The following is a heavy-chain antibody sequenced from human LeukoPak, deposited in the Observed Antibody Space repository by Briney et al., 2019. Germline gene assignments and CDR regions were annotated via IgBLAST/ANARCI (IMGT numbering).Heavy chain of an antibody. D-gene: IGHD2-8*01. CDR1: EYTLTAYY. CDR3: ARSAEKCNNGVCFTDYYMGI. V-gene: IGHV1-2*02. J-gene: IGHJ6*03. CDR2: INPNSGGT. Sequence: ASVKVSCKASEYTLTAYYIHLVRQAPGQGLEWMAWINPNSGGTNVGQKFQGRVTMTRDTSTNAVYMELSSLSSGDAAVYYCARSAEKCNNGVCFTDYYMGIWGKGTTVTVSS.